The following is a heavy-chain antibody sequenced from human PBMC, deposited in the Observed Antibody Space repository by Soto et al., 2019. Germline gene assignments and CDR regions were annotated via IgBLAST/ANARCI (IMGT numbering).Heavy chain of an antibody. Sequence: PGGSLRLSCAASGFTFSSYAMRWVRQAPGKGLEWVSAISSSGGNIYYADSVKGRFTISRDNAKNSLYLQMNSLRAEDTAVYYCATLGYCSGGSCYVGRGGYYYYYMDVWGKGTTVTVSS. V-gene: IGHV3-23*01. CDR3: ATLGYCSGGSCYVGRGGYYYYYMDV. D-gene: IGHD2-15*01. CDR2: ISSSGGNI. CDR1: GFTFSSYA. J-gene: IGHJ6*03.